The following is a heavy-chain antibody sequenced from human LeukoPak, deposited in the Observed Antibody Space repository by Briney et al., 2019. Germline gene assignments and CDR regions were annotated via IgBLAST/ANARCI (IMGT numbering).Heavy chain of an antibody. J-gene: IGHJ3*02. CDR3: ARDQGQRYYDILTGYRYRSRVAFDI. V-gene: IGHV3-48*03. Sequence: GGSLRLSCAASGFTFSSYEMNWVRQAPGKGLEWVSYISSSGSTIYYADSVKGRFTISRDNAKNSLYLQMNSLRAEDTAVYYCARDQGQRYYDILTGYRYRSRVAFDIWGQGTMVTVSS. CDR2: ISSSGSTI. D-gene: IGHD3-9*01. CDR1: GFTFSSYE.